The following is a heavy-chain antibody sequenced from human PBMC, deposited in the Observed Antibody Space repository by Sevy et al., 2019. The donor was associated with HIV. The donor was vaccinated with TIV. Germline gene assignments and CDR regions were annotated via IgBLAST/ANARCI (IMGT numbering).Heavy chain of an antibody. CDR1: GFTFRSYE. Sequence: HFGGSLRLSCEGSGFTFRSYEMNWVRQAPGKGLEWISYIYASGSPIYYSDSVRGRFTISRDDAKNSLYLQMDDLRVDDTATYYCARKVGYYYYYGMDVWGQGTTVTVSS. CDR2: IYASGSPI. CDR3: ARKVGYYYYYGMDV. V-gene: IGHV3-48*03. J-gene: IGHJ6*02.